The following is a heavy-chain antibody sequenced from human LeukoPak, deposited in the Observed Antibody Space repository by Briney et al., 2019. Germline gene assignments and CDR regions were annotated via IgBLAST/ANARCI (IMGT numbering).Heavy chain of an antibody. Sequence: SSGGSTYYAESVKGRFTISRDNSKNTLYLQMDSLRAEDTAVYYCAKGDKPGYWGQGTLITVSS. V-gene: IGHV3-66*02. D-gene: IGHD1-14*01. CDR2: SSGGST. CDR3: AKGDKPGY. J-gene: IGHJ4*02.